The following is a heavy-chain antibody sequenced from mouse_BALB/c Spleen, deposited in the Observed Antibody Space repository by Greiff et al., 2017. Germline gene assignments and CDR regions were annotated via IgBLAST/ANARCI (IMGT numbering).Heavy chain of an antibody. Sequence: EVQLVESGGGLVKPGGSLKLSCAASGFAFSSYDMSWVRQTPEKRLEWVAYISSGGGSTYYPDTVKGRFTISRDNAKNTLYLQMSSLKSEDTAMYYCARIYYYGSSDYWGQGTTLTVSS. CDR1: GFAFSSYD. V-gene: IGHV5-12-1*01. D-gene: IGHD1-1*01. J-gene: IGHJ2*01. CDR3: ARIYYYGSSDY. CDR2: ISSGGGST.